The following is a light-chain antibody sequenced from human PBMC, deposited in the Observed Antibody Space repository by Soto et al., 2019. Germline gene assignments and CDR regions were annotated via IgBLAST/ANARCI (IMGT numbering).Light chain of an antibody. CDR2: DVS. Sequence: QSALTQPASVSGSPGQSITISCTGTGSDVGGYKYVSWYQQLPGKAPKLMIYDVSYRPSGVSDRFSGSKSGNTASLIISGLQAEDEADYFRSSSASSRPSVFATWTNVTV. CDR3: SSSASSRPSV. V-gene: IGLV2-14*01. CDR1: GSDVGGYKY. J-gene: IGLJ1*01.